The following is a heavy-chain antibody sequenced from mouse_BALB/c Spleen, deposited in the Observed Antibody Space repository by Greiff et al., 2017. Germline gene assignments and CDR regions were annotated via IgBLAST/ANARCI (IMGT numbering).Heavy chain of an antibody. CDR3: AIDYGSSWFAY. CDR1: GYTFTSYW. V-gene: IGHV1S81*02. CDR2: INPSNGRT. D-gene: IGHD1-1*01. J-gene: IGHJ3*01. Sequence: QVQLRQPGAELVKPGASVKLSCKASGYTFTSYWMHWVKQRPGQGLEWIGEINPSNGRTNYNEKFKSKATLTVDKSSSTAYMQLSSLTSEDSAVYYCAIDYGSSWFAYWGQGTLVTVSA.